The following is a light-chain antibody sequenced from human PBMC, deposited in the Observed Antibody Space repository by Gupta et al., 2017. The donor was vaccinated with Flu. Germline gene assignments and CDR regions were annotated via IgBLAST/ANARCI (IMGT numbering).Light chain of an antibody. CDR1: QTISSL. V-gene: IGKV1-5*03. CDR3: QQYNYYSPLT. CDR2: KAS. Sequence: DIQMTQSPSTLSASVGDRVTITCRASQTISSLLAWYQQKPGKAPKLLIYKASNLESGVPSRFSGSGSGTEFTLTISSLQPDDFATYYCQQYNYYSPLTFGGGTKVEIK. J-gene: IGKJ4*01.